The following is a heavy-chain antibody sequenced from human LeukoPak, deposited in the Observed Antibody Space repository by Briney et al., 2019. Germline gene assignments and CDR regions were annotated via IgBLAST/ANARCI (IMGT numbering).Heavy chain of an antibody. CDR2: XYYSGST. CDR3: XRHRTINLWYSSSPGYYYYYMDV. CDR1: GGSISSSSXX. J-gene: IGHJ6*03. V-gene: IGHV4-39*01. D-gene: IGHD6-6*01. Sequence: SETLSLTCTVSGGSISSSSXXXXWIRQPPXXXXXXXXXXYYSGSTYYNPSXKSRVTISVDTSKNQFSLKLSSVTAADTAVYYXXRHRTINLWYSSSPGYYYYYMDVWGKGTTVTVSS.